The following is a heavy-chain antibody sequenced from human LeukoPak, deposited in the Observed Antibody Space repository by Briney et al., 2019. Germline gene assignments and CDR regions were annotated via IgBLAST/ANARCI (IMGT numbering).Heavy chain of an antibody. V-gene: IGHV1-2*02. J-gene: IGHJ6*02. Sequence: GASVKVSCKASGYTFTGYYMHWVRQAPGQGLEWMGWINPNSGGTNYAQKFQGRVAMTRDTSISTAYMELSRLRSDDTAVYYCARDPGYSGYDPTIYGMDVWGQGTTVTVSS. D-gene: IGHD5-12*01. CDR3: ARDPGYSGYDPTIYGMDV. CDR2: INPNSGGT. CDR1: GYTFTGYY.